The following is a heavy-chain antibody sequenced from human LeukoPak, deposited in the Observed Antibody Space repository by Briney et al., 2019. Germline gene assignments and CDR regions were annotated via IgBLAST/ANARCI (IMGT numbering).Heavy chain of an antibody. D-gene: IGHD5-24*01. CDR2: ISGSGGST. CDR1: GFTFSSYA. CDR3: AKDREEGWLQIFFDY. V-gene: IGHV3-23*01. J-gene: IGHJ4*02. Sequence: PGGSLRPSCAASGFTFSSYAMSWVRQAPGKGLEWVSAISGSGGSTYYADSVKGRFTISRDNSKNTLYLQMNSLRAEDTAVYYCAKDREEGWLQIFFDYWGQGTLVTVSS.